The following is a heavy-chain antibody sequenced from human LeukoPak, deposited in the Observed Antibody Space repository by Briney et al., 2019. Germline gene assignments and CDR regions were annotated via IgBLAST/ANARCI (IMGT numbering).Heavy chain of an antibody. J-gene: IGHJ4*02. CDR2: IYYSGST. V-gene: IGHV4-59*01. D-gene: IGHD3-9*01. CDR1: GGSMSGYY. Sequence: SETLSLTCSVSGGSMSGYYWSWIRQPPGKGLEWIGYIYYSGSTNYNPSLKSRVTISVDTSKNQFSLNLSSVTAADTAVYYCARGLTIYDILTAYYTFPYFDCWAREPWSPSPQ. CDR3: ARGLTIYDILTAYYTFPYFDC.